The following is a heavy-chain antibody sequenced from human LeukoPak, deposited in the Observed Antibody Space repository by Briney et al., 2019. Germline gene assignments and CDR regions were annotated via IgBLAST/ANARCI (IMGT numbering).Heavy chain of an antibody. CDR1: GASISSGSYY. CDR3: ARRSYIDAFDI. V-gene: IGHV4-61*02. D-gene: IGHD1-26*01. Sequence: SQTLSLTCTVSGASISSGSYYWSWIRQPAGKGLEWIGRVYTSGSTNYNPSLKSRVNISLDTPKNQFSLKLISVTAADTAVYYCARRSYIDAFDIWGQGTMVTVSS. CDR2: VYTSGST. J-gene: IGHJ3*02.